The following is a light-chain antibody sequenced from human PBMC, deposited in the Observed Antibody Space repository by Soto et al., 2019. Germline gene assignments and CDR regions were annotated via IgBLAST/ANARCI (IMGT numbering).Light chain of an antibody. V-gene: IGKV1-8*01. J-gene: IGKJ1*01. CDR1: QGITSY. Sequence: AIRMTQSPASLSASTGDRATISCRASQGITSYLAWYQQKPGKAPKRLIYAASTLQNGVPARFSGSGSGTEFTLTISCLQSEDFAIYYCQQYYSYPRTFGQGTKVEIK. CDR3: QQYYSYPRT. CDR2: AAS.